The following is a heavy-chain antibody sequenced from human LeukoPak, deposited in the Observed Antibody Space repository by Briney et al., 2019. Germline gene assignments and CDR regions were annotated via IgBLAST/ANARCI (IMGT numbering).Heavy chain of an antibody. D-gene: IGHD3-16*02. CDR2: IWYDGSNK. V-gene: IGHV3-33*08. CDR1: GFTFSSYG. J-gene: IGHJ4*02. CDR3: ASRIMITFGGVIATDY. Sequence: GGSLRLSCAASGFTFSSYGMQWVRQAPGKGLEWVAIIWYDGSNKYYADSVKGRFTISRDNSKNTLYLQMNSLRAEDTAVYYCASRIMITFGGVIATDYWGQGTLVTVSS.